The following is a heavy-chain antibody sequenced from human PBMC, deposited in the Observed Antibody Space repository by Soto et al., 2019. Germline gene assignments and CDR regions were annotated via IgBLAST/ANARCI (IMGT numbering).Heavy chain of an antibody. J-gene: IGHJ4*02. Sequence: QVQLQQWGAGLLKPSETRSLTCAVNSESLSGYYWSWIRQSPGKGLEWIGEIDGSGNTNYSPSLRSRVAMSVDTSKNHFSLSLNSVSAADTAAYYCVSARGRLVGFDYWGQGTLVTVSS. CDR2: IDGSGNT. D-gene: IGHD1-26*01. CDR1: SESLSGYY. V-gene: IGHV4-34*01. CDR3: VSARGRLVGFDY.